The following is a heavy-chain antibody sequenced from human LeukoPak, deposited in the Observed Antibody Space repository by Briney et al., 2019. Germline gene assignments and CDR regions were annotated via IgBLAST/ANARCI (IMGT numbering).Heavy chain of an antibody. Sequence: GGSLRLSCAASGFTFSNVWMSWVRQAPGKGLEWVANIKQDGSEKNYVDSVKGRFTISRDNAKNSLYLQMNSLRVEDTAVYYCGRYGQVPVDWGQGTLVTVSS. CDR1: GFTFSNVW. CDR2: IKQDGSEK. V-gene: IGHV3-7*03. D-gene: IGHD3-10*01. J-gene: IGHJ4*02. CDR3: GRYGQVPVD.